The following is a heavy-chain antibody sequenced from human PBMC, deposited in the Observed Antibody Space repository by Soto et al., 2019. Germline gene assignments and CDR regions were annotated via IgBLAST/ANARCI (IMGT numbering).Heavy chain of an antibody. Sequence: QVQLQESGPGLVKPSQTLSLTCTVSGGSISSGDYYWSWIRQPPGKGLEWIGYIYYSGSTYYNPSLKSRVTISVDTSKNQFSLKLSSVTAADTAVYCCARAAGSASSSWYKGYFDYWGQGTLVTVSS. J-gene: IGHJ4*02. V-gene: IGHV4-30-4*01. CDR3: ARAAGSASSSWYKGYFDY. CDR1: GGSISSGDYY. D-gene: IGHD6-13*01. CDR2: IYYSGST.